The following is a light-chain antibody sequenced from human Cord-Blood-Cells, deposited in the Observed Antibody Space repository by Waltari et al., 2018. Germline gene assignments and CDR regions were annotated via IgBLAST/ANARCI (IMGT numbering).Light chain of an antibody. J-gene: IGLJ3*02. CDR1: SRDVGRYNL. Sequence: QSALTQPAPVSGSPGQSFTISCTGTSRDVGRYNLVSWYQQHPGKAPKLMIYEGSKRPSGVSNRFSGSKSGNTASLTISGLQAEDEADYYCCSYAGSSLWVFGGGTKLTVL. CDR2: EGS. CDR3: CSYAGSSLWV. V-gene: IGLV2-23*01.